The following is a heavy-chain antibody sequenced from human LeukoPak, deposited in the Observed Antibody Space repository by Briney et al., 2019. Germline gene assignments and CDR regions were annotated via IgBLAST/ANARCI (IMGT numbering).Heavy chain of an antibody. CDR3: ARGRSYGYSSGWYRAFDI. J-gene: IGHJ3*02. CDR1: GYSISSGHY. D-gene: IGHD6-19*01. Sequence: PSETLSLTCTVSGYSISSGHYWGWIRQPPGKGLQWIGSISQSGSTYSNPSLKSRVTMSVDTSKNQFSLKLSSVTAADTAVYYCARGRSYGYSSGWYRAFDIWGQGTMVTVSS. V-gene: IGHV4-38-2*02. CDR2: ISQSGST.